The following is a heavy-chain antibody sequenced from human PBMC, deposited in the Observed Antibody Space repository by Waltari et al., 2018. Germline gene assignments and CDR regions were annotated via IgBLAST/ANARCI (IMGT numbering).Heavy chain of an antibody. J-gene: IGHJ6*03. CDR2: INPNSGGT. CDR3: ARDPYNWNSGPGYYYYYMDV. D-gene: IGHD1-7*01. CDR1: GYTFTGYY. V-gene: IGHV1-2*02. Sequence: QVQLVQSGAEVKKPGASVKVSCKASGYTFTGYYMHWVRQAPGQGLEWMGWINPNSGGTNYAQKFQGRVTMTRDTSISTAYMELSRLRSDDTAVYYCARDPYNWNSGPGYYYYYMDVWGKGTTVTVSS.